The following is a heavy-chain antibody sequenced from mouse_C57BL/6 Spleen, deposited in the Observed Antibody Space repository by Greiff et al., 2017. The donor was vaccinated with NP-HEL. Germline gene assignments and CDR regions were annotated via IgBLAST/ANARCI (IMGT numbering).Heavy chain of an antibody. CDR1: GYTFTSYW. J-gene: IGHJ3*01. CDR3: AREDDYVEAWFAY. D-gene: IGHD2-4*01. CDR2: IYPGSGST. V-gene: IGHV1-55*01. Sequence: QVQLQQPGAELVKPGASVKMSCKASGYTFTSYWITWVKQRPGQGLEWIGDIYPGSGSTNYNEKFKSKATLTVDTSSSTAYMQLSSLTSEDSAVYYCAREDDYVEAWFAYWGQGTLVTVSA.